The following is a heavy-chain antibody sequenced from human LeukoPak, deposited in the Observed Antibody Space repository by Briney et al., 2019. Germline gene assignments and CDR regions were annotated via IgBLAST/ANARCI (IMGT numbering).Heavy chain of an antibody. D-gene: IGHD5-18*01. V-gene: IGHV3-43*02. CDR3: AKDKRHGYSYGSLSFDY. CDR2: ISGDGGST. J-gene: IGHJ4*02. CDR1: GFTFDDYA. Sequence: GGSLRLSCAASGFTFDDYAMHWVRQAPGKGLEWVSLISGDGGSTYYADSVKGRFTISRDNSKNSLYLQMNSLRTEDTALYYCAKDKRHGYSYGSLSFDYWGQGTLVTVSS.